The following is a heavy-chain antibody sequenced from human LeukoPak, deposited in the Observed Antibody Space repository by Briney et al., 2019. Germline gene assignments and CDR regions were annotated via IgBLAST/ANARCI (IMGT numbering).Heavy chain of an antibody. V-gene: IGHV3-74*01. Sequence: GGSLRLSCAASGFTFSDYYMSWIRQAPGKGLVWVSRINSDGSSTSYADSVKGRFTISRDNAKNTLYLQMNSLRAEDTAVYYCARDPKYYYGSGMVPWGQGTLVTVSS. D-gene: IGHD3-10*01. CDR2: INSDGSST. J-gene: IGHJ5*02. CDR1: GFTFSDYY. CDR3: ARDPKYYYGSGMVP.